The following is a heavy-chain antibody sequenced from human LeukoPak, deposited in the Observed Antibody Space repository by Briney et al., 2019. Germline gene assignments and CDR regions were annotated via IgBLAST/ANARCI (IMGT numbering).Heavy chain of an antibody. D-gene: IGHD1-26*01. CDR1: GGSISSSSYY. CDR3: ARPRYYSYDAFDM. Sequence: SETLSLTCTVSGGSISSSSYYWGWIRQPPGKGLEWIGSIYYSGSTHYNPSLKSRVTISVDTSKNQFSPKLRSVTAADTAVYYCARPRYYSYDAFDMWGQGTMVTVSS. J-gene: IGHJ3*02. V-gene: IGHV4-39*07. CDR2: IYYSGST.